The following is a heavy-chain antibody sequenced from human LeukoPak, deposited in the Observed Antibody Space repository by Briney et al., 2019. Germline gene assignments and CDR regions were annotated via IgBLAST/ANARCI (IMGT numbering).Heavy chain of an antibody. D-gene: IGHD3-22*01. CDR1: GYTFTGYY. CDR3: ARGGRLLPYYYYYYMDV. Sequence: ASVKVSCEXSGYTFTGYYMHWVRQAPGQGLERMGWINPNSGGTNYAQKFQGRVTMTRDTSISTAYMELSRLRSDDTAVYYCARGGRLLPYYYYYYMDVWGKGTTVTVSS. CDR2: INPNSGGT. J-gene: IGHJ6*03. V-gene: IGHV1-2*02.